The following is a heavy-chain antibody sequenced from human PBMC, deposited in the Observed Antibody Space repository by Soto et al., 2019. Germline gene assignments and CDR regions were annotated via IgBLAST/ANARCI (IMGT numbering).Heavy chain of an antibody. J-gene: IGHJ6*02. Sequence: EVQLLESGGGLVQPGGSLRLSCTASEFTFYIYAMTWVRQAPGKGLEWVSAISGNGDSTYYADSVKGRFTISRDNSKNTLYLQMNSLKAEDTAVYYCAKLLDISSWKDYYYYGLDVWGQGTTVTVSS. V-gene: IGHV3-23*01. CDR3: AKLLDISSWKDYYYYGLDV. CDR1: EFTFYIYA. CDR2: ISGNGDST. D-gene: IGHD6-13*01.